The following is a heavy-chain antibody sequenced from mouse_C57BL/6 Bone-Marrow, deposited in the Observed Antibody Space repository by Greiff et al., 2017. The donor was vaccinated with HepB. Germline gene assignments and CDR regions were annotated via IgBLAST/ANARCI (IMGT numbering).Heavy chain of an antibody. V-gene: IGHV1-85*01. CDR1: GYNFTSYD. CDR3: ARSSYYGPWYFDV. CDR2: IYPRDGST. Sequence: QVQLQQSGPELVKPGASVKLSCKASGYNFTSYDINWVKQRPGQGLEWIGWIYPRDGSTKYNEKFKGKATLTVDTSSSTAYMELHSLTSEDSAVYFCARSSYYGPWYFDVWGTGTTVTVSS. J-gene: IGHJ1*03. D-gene: IGHD1-2*01.